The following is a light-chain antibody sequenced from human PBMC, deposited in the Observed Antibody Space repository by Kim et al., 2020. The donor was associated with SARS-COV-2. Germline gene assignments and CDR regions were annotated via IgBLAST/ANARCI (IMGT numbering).Light chain of an antibody. CDR1: SLRSYY. J-gene: IGLJ2*01. Sequence: SSALTQAPAVSVALGQTVRITCQGDSLRSYYATWYQQKPGQAPILVIYGKNNRPSGIPDRFSGSSSGNTASLTITGTQAGDEADYYFNSLDRNDHVVFGG. CDR2: GKN. CDR3: NSLDRNDHVV. V-gene: IGLV3-19*01.